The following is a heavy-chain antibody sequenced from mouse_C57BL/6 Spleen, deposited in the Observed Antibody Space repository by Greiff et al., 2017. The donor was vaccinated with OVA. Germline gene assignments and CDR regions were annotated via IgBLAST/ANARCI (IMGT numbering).Heavy chain of an antibody. CDR3: VRHFKSMDY. Sequence: DAGGGLVQPKGSLKLSCAASGFRFNTYAMNWVRQAPGKGLEWVARIRSKSNNYATYYADSVKDRFTISRDDSESMLYLQMNNLKTEDTAMYYCVRHFKSMDYWGQGTSVTVSS. J-gene: IGHJ4*01. CDR2: IRSKSNNYAT. CDR1: GFRFNTYA. V-gene: IGHV10-1*01.